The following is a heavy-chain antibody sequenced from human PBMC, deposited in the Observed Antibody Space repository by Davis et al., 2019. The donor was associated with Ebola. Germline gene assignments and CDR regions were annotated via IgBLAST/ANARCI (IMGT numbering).Heavy chain of an antibody. J-gene: IGHJ4*02. CDR3: ARVRVLRIGLPIPHYYFDY. D-gene: IGHD3-16*01. CDR2: IYYSGST. Sequence: MPSETLSLTCTVSGGSISSSSYFWGWIRQPPGKGLEWIGYIYYSGSTNYNPSLKSRVTISVDTSKNQFSLKLSSVTAADTAVYYCARVRVLRIGLPIPHYYFDYWGQGTLVTVSS. V-gene: IGHV4-61*05. CDR1: GGSISSSSYF.